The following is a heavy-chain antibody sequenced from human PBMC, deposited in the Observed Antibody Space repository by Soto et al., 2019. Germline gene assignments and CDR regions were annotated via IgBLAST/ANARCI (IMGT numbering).Heavy chain of an antibody. D-gene: IGHD6-6*01. CDR3: AMMMVNSSSSVGSIKVEMAVWFDP. J-gene: IGHJ5*02. V-gene: IGHV4-31*03. CDR2: IYYSGST. Sequence: PSETLSLTCTVSGGSISSGGYYWSWIRQHPGKGLEWIGYIYYSGSTYYKPSLKSRVTISVDTSKNQFSLKLSSVTAADTAVYYCAMMMVNSSSSVGSIKVEMAVWFDPWGQGTLVTVSS. CDR1: GGSISSGGYY.